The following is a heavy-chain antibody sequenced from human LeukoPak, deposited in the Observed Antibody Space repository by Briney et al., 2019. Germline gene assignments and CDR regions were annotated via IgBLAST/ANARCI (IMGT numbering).Heavy chain of an antibody. CDR3: AKDRLYFGDDFGDY. V-gene: IGHV3-23*01. CDR1: EFTFSFYA. D-gene: IGHD2-21*02. Sequence: GGSLRLSCAASEFTFSFYAMSWVRQAPGKGLEWVAGITSSGNTTYYADPVKGRFTISRDNSRNILYLQMNSLRIEDTAIYYCAKDRLYFGDDFGDYWGQGTLATVSS. J-gene: IGHJ4*02. CDR2: ITSSGNTT.